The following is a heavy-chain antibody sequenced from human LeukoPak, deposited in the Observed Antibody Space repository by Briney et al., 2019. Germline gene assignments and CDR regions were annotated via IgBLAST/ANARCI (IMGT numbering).Heavy chain of an antibody. V-gene: IGHV1-18*01. Sequence: GASVRLSCKASGFPFTHHGITWVRQAPGQGLEWMGWISGYNGDTNYAQKFQGRVTLATDTSTSTAYMDLRSLRSDGTAVYYCARDPTNTSGRYAYFDYWGQGTLVTVSS. CDR2: ISGYNGDT. CDR1: GFPFTHHG. J-gene: IGHJ4*02. D-gene: IGHD6-19*01. CDR3: ARDPTNTSGRYAYFDY.